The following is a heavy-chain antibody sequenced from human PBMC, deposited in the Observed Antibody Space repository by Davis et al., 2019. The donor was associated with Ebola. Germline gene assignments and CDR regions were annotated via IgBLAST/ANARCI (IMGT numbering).Heavy chain of an antibody. CDR3: AKDLTSYYGSGDFFDY. D-gene: IGHD3-10*01. V-gene: IGHV3-23*01. J-gene: IGHJ4*02. CDR1: GFLFSSYA. CDR2: ISASGGVT. Sequence: GESLKISCAASGFLFSSYAMIWVRQCPGRGLEWVSSISASGGVTFYADSVKGRIVMSRDNSNDTLYLRMNNLRAEDMAIYYCAKDLTSYYGSGDFFDYWGQGILVTVSS.